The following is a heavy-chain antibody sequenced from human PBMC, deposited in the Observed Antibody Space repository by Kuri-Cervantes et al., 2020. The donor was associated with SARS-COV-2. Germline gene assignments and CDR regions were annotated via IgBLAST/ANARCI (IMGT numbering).Heavy chain of an antibody. V-gene: IGHV1-24*01. D-gene: IGHD2-2*01. J-gene: IGHJ3*02. CDR2: FDPEDGET. Sequence: ASVKVSCKVSGYTPTELSIHWVRQAPGKGLEWMGGFDPEDGETIYAQKFQGRVTITADKSTSTAYMELSSLRSEDTAVYYCARGGIVVVPAATGAFDIWGQGTMVTVSS. CDR1: GYTPTELS. CDR3: ARGGIVVVPAATGAFDI.